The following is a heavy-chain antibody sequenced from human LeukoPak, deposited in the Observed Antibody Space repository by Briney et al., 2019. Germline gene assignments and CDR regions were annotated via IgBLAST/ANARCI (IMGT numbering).Heavy chain of an antibody. Sequence: GGSLRLSCAASGFTFSSYSMNWARQAPGKGLEWVSSISSSSSYIHYADSVKGRFTISRDNAKNSLYLQMNSLRAEDTAVYYCARLDTAMDYSAFDIWGQGTMVTVSS. J-gene: IGHJ3*02. CDR1: GFTFSSYS. V-gene: IGHV3-21*01. D-gene: IGHD5-18*01. CDR2: ISSSSSYI. CDR3: ARLDTAMDYSAFDI.